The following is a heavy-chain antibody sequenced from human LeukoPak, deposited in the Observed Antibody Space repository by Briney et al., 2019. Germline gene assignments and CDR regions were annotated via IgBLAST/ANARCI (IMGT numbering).Heavy chain of an antibody. J-gene: IGHJ4*02. D-gene: IGHD3-16*01. CDR1: GFTVSSNY. CDR2: IYSGGST. V-gene: IGHV3-53*01. CDR3: ARRPVEGGGGYDY. Sequence: PGGPLRLSCAASGFTVSSNYMSWVRQAPGKGLEWVSVIYSGGSTYYADSVKGRFTISRDNSKNTLYLQMNSLRAEDTAVYYCARRPVEGGGGYDYWGQGTLVTVSS.